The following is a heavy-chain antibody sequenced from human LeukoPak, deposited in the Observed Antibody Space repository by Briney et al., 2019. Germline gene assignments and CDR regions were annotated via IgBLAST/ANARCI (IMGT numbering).Heavy chain of an antibody. CDR2: IKQDGSEK. CDR3: ARRIVGHSSGGDY. CDR1: GFTFSSYG. J-gene: IGHJ4*02. V-gene: IGHV3-7*01. D-gene: IGHD1-26*01. Sequence: GRSLRLSCAASGFTFSSYGMHWVRQAPGKGLELVANIKQDGSEKYYVDSVQGRFTISRDNAKNSLYLQMNSLRVEDTAVYYCARRIVGHSSGGDYWGQGTPVTVSS.